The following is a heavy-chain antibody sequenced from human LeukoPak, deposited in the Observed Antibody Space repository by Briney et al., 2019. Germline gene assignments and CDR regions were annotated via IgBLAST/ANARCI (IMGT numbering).Heavy chain of an antibody. V-gene: IGHV3-30*02. CDR2: IRYDGSNK. CDR1: GFTFSSYG. Sequence: GGSLRLSCAASGFTFSSYGMHWVRQAPGKGLEWVAFIRYDGSNKYYADSVKGRFTISRDNSKNTLYLQMNSLRAEDTAVYYCAKRGVVPAVYYYYMDVWGKGTTVTVSS. D-gene: IGHD2-2*01. J-gene: IGHJ6*03. CDR3: AKRGVVPAVYYYYMDV.